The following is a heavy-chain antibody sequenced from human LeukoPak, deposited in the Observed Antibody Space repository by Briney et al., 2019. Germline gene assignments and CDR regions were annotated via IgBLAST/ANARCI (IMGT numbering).Heavy chain of an antibody. CDR2: ISSDGSIK. CDR1: EFTFSHYG. CDR3: VKEYHSRGFGAYFDY. V-gene: IGHV3-30*18. D-gene: IGHD3-3*01. Sequence: GGSLRLSCTASEFTFSHYGMQWVRQAPGKGLEWVAVISSDGSIKVYADSVKGRFTLSRDNSISTVDLQMNSLRAEDTAVYYCVKEYHSRGFGAYFDYWGQGTLVTVSS. J-gene: IGHJ4*02.